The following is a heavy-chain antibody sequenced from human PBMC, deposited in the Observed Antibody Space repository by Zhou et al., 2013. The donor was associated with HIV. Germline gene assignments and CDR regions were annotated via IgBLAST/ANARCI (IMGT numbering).Heavy chain of an antibody. CDR1: GGTFTTYD. J-gene: IGHJ4*02. Sequence: QVQLVQSGAEVKKPGSSVKVSCKASGGTFTTYDISWVRQAPGQGLEWIGGILPDFGAPSYAQKFQDRVTITTDESSRTAYMELNSLRSEDTAVYYCARDHYDILTAHWGQGTLVTVSS. CDR3: ARDHYDILTAH. V-gene: IGHV1-69*05. D-gene: IGHD3-9*01. CDR2: ILPDFGAP.